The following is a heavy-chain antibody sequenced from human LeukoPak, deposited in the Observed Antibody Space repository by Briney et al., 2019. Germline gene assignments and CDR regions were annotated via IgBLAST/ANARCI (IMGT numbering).Heavy chain of an antibody. V-gene: IGHV4-59*08. CDR2: IYYSESA. J-gene: IGHJ3*02. D-gene: IGHD3-22*01. CDR1: GGSIRSYY. Sequence: SETLSLTCTVSGGSIRSYYWSWIRQPPGKGLEWIGYIYYSESANYNPSLKSRITISLDTSKNQFSLKLNSVTAADMAVYYCARVGGYPLSAFDIWGQGTMVTVSS. CDR3: ARVGGYPLSAFDI.